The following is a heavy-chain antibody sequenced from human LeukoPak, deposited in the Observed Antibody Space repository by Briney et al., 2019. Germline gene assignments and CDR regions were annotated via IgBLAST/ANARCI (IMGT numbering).Heavy chain of an antibody. CDR3: ARDRKVEPLPEY. D-gene: IGHD1-1*01. J-gene: IGHJ4*02. CDR1: GFTFSSYA. Sequence: GGTLRLSCAASGFTFSSYAMNWVRQAPGKGLEWISSISSVSTYIYYADSVKGRFTISRDNARNALYLQLTSLRVEDTAVYYCARDRKVEPLPEYWGQGTLVTVSS. CDR2: ISSVSTYI. V-gene: IGHV3-21*01.